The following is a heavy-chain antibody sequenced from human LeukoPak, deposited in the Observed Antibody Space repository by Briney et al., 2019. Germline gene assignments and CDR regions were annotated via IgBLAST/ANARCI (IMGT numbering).Heavy chain of an antibody. CDR3: AREYLAVVIPGLGY. CDR1: GYTFSGYY. V-gene: IGHV1-2*02. CDR2: INPNSGGT. J-gene: IGHJ4*02. Sequence: ASVTVSCKASGYTFSGYYLHWVRQAPGQGLEWMGWINPNSGGTNYAQNFQGRVTMTRDTSVSAVYMELSRLRSDDTAVYYCAREYLAVVIPGLGYWGQGTLVTVSS. D-gene: IGHD2-21*01.